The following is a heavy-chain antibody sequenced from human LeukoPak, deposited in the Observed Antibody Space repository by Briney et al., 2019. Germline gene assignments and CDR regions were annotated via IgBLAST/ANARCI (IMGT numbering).Heavy chain of an antibody. J-gene: IGHJ4*02. CDR1: GGTFGSYA. D-gene: IGHD6-19*01. CDR3: ARVQGLVHHYFDY. Sequence: SVKVSCKASGGTFGSYAISWVRQAPGQGLEWMGGIIPIFGTANYAQKFQGRVTITADKSTSTAYMELSSLRSEDTAVYYCARVQGLVHHYFDYWGQGTLVTVSS. CDR2: IIPIFGTA. V-gene: IGHV1-69*06.